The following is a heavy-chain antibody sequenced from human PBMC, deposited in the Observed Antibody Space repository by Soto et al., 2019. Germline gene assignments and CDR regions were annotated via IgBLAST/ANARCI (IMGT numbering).Heavy chain of an antibody. CDR2: IIPIFGTA. CDR3: ARDYDFWSGYGPNGMDV. Sequence: QVQLVQSGAEVKKPGSSVKVSCKASGGTFSSYAISWVRQAPGQGLEWMGGIIPIFGTANYAQKFQGRVTITADESTSTAYRELSSLRSEDTAVYYCARDYDFWSGYGPNGMDVWGQGTTVTVSS. CDR1: GGTFSSYA. D-gene: IGHD3-3*01. J-gene: IGHJ6*02. V-gene: IGHV1-69*12.